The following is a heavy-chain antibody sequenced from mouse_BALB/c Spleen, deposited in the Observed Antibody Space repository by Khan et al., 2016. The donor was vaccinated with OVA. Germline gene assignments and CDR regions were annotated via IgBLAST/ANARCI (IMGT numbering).Heavy chain of an antibody. D-gene: IGHD2-14*01. V-gene: IGHV2-2*02. CDR3: ARSLIGTAYYAMDD. J-gene: IGHJ4*01. Sequence: QVQLKESGPGLVQPSQSLSITCTVSGFSLTSYGVHWVRQSPGKGLEWLGVIWSGGSTDYNAAFISRLSISKSNANNQLFFKMNSLQANDTTIYYCARSLIGTAYYAMDDWGQGTSVTVSS. CDR1: GFSLTSYG. CDR2: IWSGGST.